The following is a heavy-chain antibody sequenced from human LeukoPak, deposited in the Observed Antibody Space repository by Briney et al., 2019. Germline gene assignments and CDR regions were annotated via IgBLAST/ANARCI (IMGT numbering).Heavy chain of an antibody. V-gene: IGHV3-7*03. CDR3: ARLYGGATIFDY. D-gene: IGHD3-3*01. CDR1: GFTFRSYW. J-gene: IGHJ4*02. Sequence: GGSLRLSCAASGFTFRSYWMSWVRQAPGKGLEWVATINPDGSVTYYVDSVKGRFTISRDNARNSVYLQMDSLGTEDTAAYFCARLYGGATIFDYWGQGTLVTVSS. CDR2: INPDGSVT.